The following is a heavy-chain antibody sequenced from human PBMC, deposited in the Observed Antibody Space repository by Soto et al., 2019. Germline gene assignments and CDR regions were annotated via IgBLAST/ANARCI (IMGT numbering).Heavy chain of an antibody. CDR3: ARRSRGYLYYFDY. V-gene: IGHV4-39*01. CDR2: IYYSGST. D-gene: IGHD3-10*01. J-gene: IGHJ4*02. Sequence: SETLSLTCTVSGGSISSSSYYWGWIRQPPGKGLERIGSIYYSGSTYYNPSLKSRVTISVDTSKNQFSLKLSSVTAADTAVYYCARRSRGYLYYFDYWGQGTLVTVSS. CDR1: GGSISSSSYY.